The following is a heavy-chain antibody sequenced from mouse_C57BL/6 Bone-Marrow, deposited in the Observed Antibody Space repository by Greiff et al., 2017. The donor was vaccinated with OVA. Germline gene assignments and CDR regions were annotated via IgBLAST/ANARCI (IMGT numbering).Heavy chain of an antibody. V-gene: IGHV1-19*01. CDR1: GYTFTDYY. J-gene: IGHJ2*01. Sequence: VQLQQSGPVLVKPGASVEMSCKASGYTFTDYYMNWVKQSHGKSLEWIGVINPYNGGTSYNQKFKGKATLTVDKSSSTAYMELNSLTSEDSAVYYCARPGGDGYYWGQGTTLTVSS. CDR3: ARPGGDGYY. D-gene: IGHD2-3*01. CDR2: INPYNGGT.